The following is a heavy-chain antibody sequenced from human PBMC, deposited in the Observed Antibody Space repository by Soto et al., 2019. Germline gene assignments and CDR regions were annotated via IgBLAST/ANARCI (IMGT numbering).Heavy chain of an antibody. CDR3: ARGRKVGNTGYYFDF. J-gene: IGHJ4*02. Sequence: QVQLVESGGGLVKPGGSLRLSCAASGFTFSDYYMSWIRQAPGKGLEWVSYISSSSSYTNYADSVKGRFTISRDNAKNSPYLQMNSLRADDTAVYYCARGRKVGNTGYYFDFWGQGTLVTVPS. CDR1: GFTFSDYY. D-gene: IGHD1-26*01. V-gene: IGHV3-11*06. CDR2: ISSSSSYT.